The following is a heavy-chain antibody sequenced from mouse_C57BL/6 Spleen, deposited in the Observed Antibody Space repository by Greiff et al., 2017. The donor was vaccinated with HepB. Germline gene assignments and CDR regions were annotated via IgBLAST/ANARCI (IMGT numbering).Heavy chain of an antibody. D-gene: IGHD2-1*01. CDR3: ARSDGIYGGYFDY. CDR1: GYTFTSYW. Sequence: QVQLQQPGAELVKPGASVKLSCKASGYTFTSYWMHWVKQRPGQGLEWIGMIHPNSGSTNYNEKFKSKATLTVDKSSSTAYMQLSSLTSEDSAVYYCARSDGIYGGYFDYWGQGTTLTVSS. J-gene: IGHJ2*01. V-gene: IGHV1-64*01. CDR2: IHPNSGST.